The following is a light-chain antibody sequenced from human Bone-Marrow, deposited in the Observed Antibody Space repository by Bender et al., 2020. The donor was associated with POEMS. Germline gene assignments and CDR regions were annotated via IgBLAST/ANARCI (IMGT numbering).Light chain of an antibody. Sequence: QFAVTQPASVSGSPGESITISCTGTSSDVGGYNFVSWYQQHPGKAPELLIYDVTTRPSGVSLRFAGSKSGTPASLAISGLHSEDEADYFCATWDDNLSGYVFGTGTKVTVL. CDR1: SSDVGGYNF. CDR3: ATWDDNLSGYV. V-gene: IGLV2-14*03. J-gene: IGLJ1*01. CDR2: DVT.